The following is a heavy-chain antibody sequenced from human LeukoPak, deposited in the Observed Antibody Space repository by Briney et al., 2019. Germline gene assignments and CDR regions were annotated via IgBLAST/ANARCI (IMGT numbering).Heavy chain of an antibody. V-gene: IGHV1-24*01. CDR1: GYTLTELS. CDR3: ATPYSSSYPAAAFDI. D-gene: IGHD6-6*01. CDR2: FDPEDGET. Sequence: ASVKVSCKVSGYTLTELSMHWVRQAPGKGLEWMGGFDPEDGETIYAQKFQGRVTMTEDTSTDTAYMELSSLRSEDTAVYYCATPYSSSYPAAAFDIWGQGTMVTVSS. J-gene: IGHJ3*02.